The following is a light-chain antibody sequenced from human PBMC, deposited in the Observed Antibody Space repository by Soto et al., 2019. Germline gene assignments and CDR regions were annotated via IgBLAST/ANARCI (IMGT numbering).Light chain of an antibody. CDR2: DAS. CDR1: QSISSW. V-gene: IGKV1-5*01. CDR3: QQYNSYPCT. Sequence: DIQMTQSPSTLSASVGDRVTITCRASQSISSWLAWYQQKPGKAPKLMIYDASSLQSGVPATFSGSGSGTEFTLTISSLQPDDFATYYCQQYNSYPCTFGQGPRWKSN. J-gene: IGKJ1*01.